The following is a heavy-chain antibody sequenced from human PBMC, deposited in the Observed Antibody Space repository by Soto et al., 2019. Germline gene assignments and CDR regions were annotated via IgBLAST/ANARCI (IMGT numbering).Heavy chain of an antibody. Sequence: PGGSLRLSCAASGFIFRDFYMSWIRPVPGKGLEWLSKISSSSSSTDYADSVKGRFTISRDNAKNSLYLQMSSLSAEDTAGYYCAGDRGGGSIFGGQYGMDVWGQGTTVTVSS. D-gene: IGHD3-3*01. CDR2: ISSSSSST. J-gene: IGHJ6*02. CDR3: AGDRGGGSIFGGQYGMDV. V-gene: IGHV3-11*06. CDR1: GFIFRDFY.